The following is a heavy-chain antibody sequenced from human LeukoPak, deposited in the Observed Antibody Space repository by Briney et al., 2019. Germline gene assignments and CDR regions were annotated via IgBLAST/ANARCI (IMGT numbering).Heavy chain of an antibody. CDR3: ARDRNIRDVWFADLDY. D-gene: IGHD3-10*01. Sequence: ASVKVSCKASGYAFTSYGISWVRQAPGQGLEWMGWISAYNGNTNYAQKLQGRVTMTTDTSTSTAYMELRSLRSDDTAVYYCARDRNIRDVWFADLDYWGQGTLVTVSS. CDR1: GYAFTSYG. CDR2: ISAYNGNT. J-gene: IGHJ4*02. V-gene: IGHV1-18*01.